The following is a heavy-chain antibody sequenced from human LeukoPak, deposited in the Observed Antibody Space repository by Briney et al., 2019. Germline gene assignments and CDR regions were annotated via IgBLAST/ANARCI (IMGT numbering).Heavy chain of an antibody. CDR1: GYTFTSYA. J-gene: IGHJ6*02. D-gene: IGHD2-15*01. V-gene: IGHV7-4-1*02. CDR3: ARDDCSGGSCYPSYYYYYYGMDV. Sequence: ASVKVSCKASGYTFTSYAMNWVRQAPGQGLEWMGWINTNTGNPTYAQGFTGRFVFSLDTSVSTAYLQISSLKAEDTAVYYCARDDCSGGSCYPSYYYYYYGMDVWGQGTTVTVS. CDR2: INTNTGNP.